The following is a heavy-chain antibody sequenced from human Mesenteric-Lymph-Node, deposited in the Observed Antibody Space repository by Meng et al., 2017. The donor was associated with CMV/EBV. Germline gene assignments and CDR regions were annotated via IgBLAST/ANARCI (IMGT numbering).Heavy chain of an antibody. CDR1: GYTFHNYG. CDR2: ISTFNGNT. CDR3: ARGGADYTNYVDY. J-gene: IGHJ4*02. V-gene: IGHV1-18*04. Sequence: CKASGYTFHNYGLTWVRQAPGQGLEWMGWISTFNGNTNYAQRLQGRGTMTRDVSTSTAYLELNGLRSDDTAVYYCARGGADYTNYVDYWGQGTLVTVSS. D-gene: IGHD4-11*01.